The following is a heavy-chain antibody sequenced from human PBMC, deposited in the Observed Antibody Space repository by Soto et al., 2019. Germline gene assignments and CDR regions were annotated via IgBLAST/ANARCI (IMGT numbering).Heavy chain of an antibody. CDR2: FDPEDGET. V-gene: IGHV1-24*01. J-gene: IGHJ4*02. D-gene: IGHD3-10*01. CDR3: ATVSQPNDYYGSGSYYMVFDY. Sequence: ASVKVSCKVSGYTLTELSMHWVRQAPGKGLEWMGGFDPEDGETIYAQKFQGRVTMTEDTSTDTAYMELSSLRSEDTAVYYCATVSQPNDYYGSGSYYMVFDYWGQGTLVTVSS. CDR1: GYTLTELS.